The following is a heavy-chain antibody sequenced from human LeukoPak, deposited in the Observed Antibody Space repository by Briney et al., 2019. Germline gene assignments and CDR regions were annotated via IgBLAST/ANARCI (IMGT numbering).Heavy chain of an antibody. CDR3: ASGLIAAAGSDY. J-gene: IGHJ4*02. Sequence: GASVKVSCKASGYTFTSYYMHWVRQAPGQGLEWMGIINPSGGSTSYAQKFQGRVTMTRDTSTSTVYMELSSLRSEDTAVHYCASGLIAAAGSDYWGQGTLVTVSS. V-gene: IGHV1-46*01. CDR2: INPSGGST. CDR1: GYTFTSYY. D-gene: IGHD6-13*01.